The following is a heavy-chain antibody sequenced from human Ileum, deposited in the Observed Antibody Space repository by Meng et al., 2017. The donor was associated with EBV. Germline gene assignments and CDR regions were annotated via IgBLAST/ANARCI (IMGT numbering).Heavy chain of an antibody. CDR1: GFAFSTHY. CDR3: AREVHHLDY. Sequence: QVQLVESGGGLVKAGGSLRLSWAVSGFAFSTHYMSWIRQVPGKGLEWVSYISSTSHDIYYADSVKGRFTISRDNAKNLLYLEMNSLRDEDTAVYYCAREVHHLDYWGQGTLVTVSS. V-gene: IGHV3-11*01. J-gene: IGHJ4*02. CDR2: ISSTSHDI.